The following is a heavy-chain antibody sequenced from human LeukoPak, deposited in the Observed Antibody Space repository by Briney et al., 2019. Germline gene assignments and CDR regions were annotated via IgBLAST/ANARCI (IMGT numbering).Heavy chain of an antibody. CDR1: GYTFTSYG. Sequence: ASVKVSRKASGYTFTSYGISWVRQAPGQGLEWMGWISAYNGNTNYAQKLQGRVTMTTDTSTSTAYMELSSLRSEDTAVYYCASGYSYGYSGDYWGQGTLVTVSS. D-gene: IGHD5-18*01. J-gene: IGHJ4*02. V-gene: IGHV1-18*01. CDR3: ASGYSYGYSGDY. CDR2: ISAYNGNT.